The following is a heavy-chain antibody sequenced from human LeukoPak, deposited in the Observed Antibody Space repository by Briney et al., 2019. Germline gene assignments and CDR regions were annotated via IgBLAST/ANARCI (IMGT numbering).Heavy chain of an antibody. CDR2: IYSGGST. D-gene: IGHD3-3*01. V-gene: IGHV3-66*01. Sequence: GGSLRLSCAASGFTVSSNYMSWVRQAPGKGLEWVSVIYSGGSTYYADPVKGRFTISRDNSKNTLYLQMNSLRAEDTAVYYCARGKIYYDFWSGSKERDYYFDYWGQGTLVTVSS. CDR1: GFTVSSNY. J-gene: IGHJ4*02. CDR3: ARGKIYYDFWSGSKERDYYFDY.